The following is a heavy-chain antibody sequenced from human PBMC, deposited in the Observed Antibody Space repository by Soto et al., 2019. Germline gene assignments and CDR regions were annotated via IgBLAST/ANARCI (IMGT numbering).Heavy chain of an antibody. J-gene: IGHJ5*02. D-gene: IGHD2-15*01. Sequence: QVQLQESGPGLVKPSQTLSLTCTVSGGSISSGDYYWSWIRQTPGKGLEWIGYIYDSGSTYYKPSLRGRITISLDTSKNQLSLQLSSVTAADTAMYYCARYCGGGSCFSRYWFDPWGQGTLVTVSS. CDR2: IYDSGST. V-gene: IGHV4-30-4*01. CDR3: ARYCGGGSCFSRYWFDP. CDR1: GGSISSGDYY.